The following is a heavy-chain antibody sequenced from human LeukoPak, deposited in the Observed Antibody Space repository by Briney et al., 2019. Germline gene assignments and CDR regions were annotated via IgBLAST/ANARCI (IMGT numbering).Heavy chain of an antibody. CDR1: GFDVNNAW. J-gene: IGHJ4*02. CDR3: TSKPYISVRDY. CDR2: IKSKSGGGTM. Sequence: GGSLRLSCAASGFDVNNAWVSWVRQPPGKGLEWVGRIKSKSGGGTMDYAAPVKFRFSISIHDSKNVLYLQMNSLKAEDTAVYYCTSKPYISVRDYWGQGTLVTVSS. D-gene: IGHD2/OR15-2a*01. V-gene: IGHV3-15*01.